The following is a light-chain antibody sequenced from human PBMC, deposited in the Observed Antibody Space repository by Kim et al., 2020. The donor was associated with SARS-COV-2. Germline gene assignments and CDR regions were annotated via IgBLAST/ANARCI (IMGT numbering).Light chain of an antibody. CDR2: ANN. CDR1: SNDIGNQG. CDR3: STWDSSLSAWV. J-gene: IGLJ3*02. V-gene: IGLV10-54*01. Sequence: RQHATLTCTGNSNDIGNQGAAWLQQHQGHPPKLLSYANNNRPSGISERFSASRSGNTASLTITGLQPEDEADYYCSTWDSSLSAWVFGGGTQLTVL.